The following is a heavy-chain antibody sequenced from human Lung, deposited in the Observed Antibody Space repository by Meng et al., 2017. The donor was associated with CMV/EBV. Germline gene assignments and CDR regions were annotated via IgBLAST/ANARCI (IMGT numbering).Heavy chain of an antibody. CDR2: INQHGSEN. CDR1: GFAFSNYW. V-gene: IGHV3-7*01. CDR3: ATTYYYDDTDYP. J-gene: IGHJ5*02. Sequence: GESXKISCAASGFAFSNYWMTWIHQAPGKGLEWVGNINQHGSENQYADSVRGRFTISRDNARNSVYLQMNTLRAEDTAVYYCATTYYYDDTDYPSGQGTLVTVSS. D-gene: IGHD3-22*01.